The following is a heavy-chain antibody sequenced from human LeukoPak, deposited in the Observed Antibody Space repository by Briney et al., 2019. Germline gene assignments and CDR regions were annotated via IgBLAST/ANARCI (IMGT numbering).Heavy chain of an antibody. CDR3: ARVRGSSDY. V-gene: IGHV4-61*01. J-gene: IGHJ4*02. Sequence: SETLSLTCSVSGGPVSSGSYYWTWIRQPPGKGLELIGYIYYSGGTNYNPSLSSRVTISVDMSKNQFSLKMTSVTTADTAVYYCARVRGSSDYWGQGTLVTVSS. CDR2: IYYSGGT. D-gene: IGHD1-26*01. CDR1: GGPVSSGSYY.